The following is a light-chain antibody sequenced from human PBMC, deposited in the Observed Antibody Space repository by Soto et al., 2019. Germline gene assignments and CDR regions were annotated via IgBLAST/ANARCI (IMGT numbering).Light chain of an antibody. CDR3: CSYAGSSTSYV. Sequence: QSVLTQPASVSGSPGQSITISCTGTSSDVGSYNLVSWYQQHPGKAPKLMIYEGSKRPSGVSNRFSGSKSVNTASLTISGLQAEDEADYYCCSYAGSSTSYVFGTGTKVTVL. CDR1: SSDVGSYNL. CDR2: EGS. V-gene: IGLV2-23*01. J-gene: IGLJ1*01.